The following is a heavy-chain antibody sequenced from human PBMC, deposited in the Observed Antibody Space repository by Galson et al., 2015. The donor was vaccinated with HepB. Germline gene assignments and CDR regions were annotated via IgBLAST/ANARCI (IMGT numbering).Heavy chain of an antibody. CDR1: GGSFSGYY. D-gene: IGHD2-15*01. CDR3: ARAATLSGLVFWDAFDI. V-gene: IGHV4-34*01. J-gene: IGHJ3*02. CDR2: INHSGST. Sequence: SETLSLTCAVYGGSFSGYYWSWIRQPPGKGLEWIGEINHSGSTNYNPSLKSRVTISVDTSKNQFSLKLSSVTAADTAVYYCARAATLSGLVFWDAFDIWGQGTMVTVSS.